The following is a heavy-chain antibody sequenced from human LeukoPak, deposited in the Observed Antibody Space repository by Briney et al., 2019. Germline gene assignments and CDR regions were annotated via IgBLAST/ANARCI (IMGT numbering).Heavy chain of an antibody. CDR2: IYSGGTT. V-gene: IGHV3-53*01. CDR1: GFAVSSND. Sequence: GGSLRLSCAASGFAVSSNDMSWVRQPPAKGLEWISVIYSGGTTYNADSVKGRFTVSRDNSKNTLYLQMNSLRADDTAVYYCARGPRGFDPWGQGTLVTVSS. CDR3: ARGPRGFDP. J-gene: IGHJ5*02.